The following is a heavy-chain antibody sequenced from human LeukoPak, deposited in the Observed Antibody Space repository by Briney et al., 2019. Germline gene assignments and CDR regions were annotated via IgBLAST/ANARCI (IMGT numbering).Heavy chain of an antibody. D-gene: IGHD2-15*01. CDR1: GFTFSDYW. Sequence: GGPLTLSCAASGFTFSDYWMHWVHQAPGKGLVWVSRINSGGTVTNYADSVKRRPTISRDNAKNTMYLQMNSLSAEDTAVYSCARGGYHAYSLDYWGQGSLVTVSS. J-gene: IGHJ4*02. CDR3: ARGGYHAYSLDY. V-gene: IGHV3-74*01. CDR2: INSGGTVT.